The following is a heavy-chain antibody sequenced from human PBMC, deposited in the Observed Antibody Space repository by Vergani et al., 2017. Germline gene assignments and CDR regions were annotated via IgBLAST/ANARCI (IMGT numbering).Heavy chain of an antibody. CDR2: IDWDDDK. CDR1: GFSLTSSGMR. CDR3: ARTRGWPPYRNGLYYFDF. J-gene: IGHJ4*02. D-gene: IGHD5-24*01. Sequence: QVTFKESGPALVNPRQALTLTCTFSGFSLTSSGMRVSWFRQSTGKALEWLARIDWDDDKFYSASMKTRLAISKDLSNDLVVLTMTNMGPEDTGTYYCARTRGWPPYRNGLYYFDFWGQGTLVTVSS. V-gene: IGHV2-70*04.